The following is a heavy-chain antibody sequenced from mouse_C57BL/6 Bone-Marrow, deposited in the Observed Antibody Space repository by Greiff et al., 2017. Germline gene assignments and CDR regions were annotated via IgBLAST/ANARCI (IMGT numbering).Heavy chain of an antibody. CDR3: ARVYDYEGYFDV. Sequence: EVKVVESGGGLVQPGESLKLSCESNEYEFPSHDMSWVRKTPEKRLELVAAINSDGGSTYYPDTMERRFIISRDNTKKTLYLQMSILRSEDTALYYCARVYDYEGYFDVWGTGTTVTVSS. J-gene: IGHJ1*03. CDR2: INSDGGST. D-gene: IGHD2-4*01. CDR1: EYEFPSHD. V-gene: IGHV5-2*01.